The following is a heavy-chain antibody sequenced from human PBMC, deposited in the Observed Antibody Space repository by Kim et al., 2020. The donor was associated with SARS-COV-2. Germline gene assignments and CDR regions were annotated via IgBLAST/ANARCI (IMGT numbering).Heavy chain of an antibody. J-gene: IGHJ5*02. D-gene: IGHD6-13*01. Sequence: VKGRFTISRDNSKNTLYLQMNSLRAEDTAVYYCARGSLAIAAAGTDWFDPWGQGTLVTVSS. CDR3: ARGSLAIAAAGTDWFDP. V-gene: IGHV3-30*07.